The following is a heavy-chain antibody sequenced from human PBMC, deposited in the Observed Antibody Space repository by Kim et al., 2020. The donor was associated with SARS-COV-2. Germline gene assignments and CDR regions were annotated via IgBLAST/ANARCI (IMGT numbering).Heavy chain of an antibody. J-gene: IGHJ4*02. D-gene: IGHD1-26*01. Sequence: AEAGKGGSTISRDNAKNQLYLQRNSLRLEDTAVYYCTRVLVGADGLFDYWGQGTLVTVSS. V-gene: IGHV3-74*01. CDR3: TRVLVGADGLFDY.